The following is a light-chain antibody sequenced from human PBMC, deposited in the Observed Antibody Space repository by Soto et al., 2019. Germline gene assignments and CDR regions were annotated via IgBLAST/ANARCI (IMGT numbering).Light chain of an antibody. J-gene: IGKJ4*01. V-gene: IGKV3-15*01. CDR1: QSVSSD. CDR3: QQYYSWPLT. CDR2: GAS. Sequence: EIVLTQSPGTLSLSPGERATLSCRASQSVSSDLVWYQRKPGQAPGPLIFGASTRATGIPARFTGSGSGTEFTLTITSLQSEDFAVYYCQQYYSWPLTFGGGTKVDIK.